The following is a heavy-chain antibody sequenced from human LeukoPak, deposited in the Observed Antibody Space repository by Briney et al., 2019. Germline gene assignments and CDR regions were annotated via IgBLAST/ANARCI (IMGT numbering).Heavy chain of an antibody. D-gene: IGHD3-22*01. Sequence: GGSLRLSCAASGFTFSSYGMHWVRQAPGKGLEWVAVIWYDGSNKYYADSVKGRFTISRDNSKSTLYLQMSSLRAEDTAVYYCARDSGSGYYYVGWGQGTLVTVSS. J-gene: IGHJ4*02. CDR3: ARDSGSGYYYVG. V-gene: IGHV3-33*01. CDR1: GFTFSSYG. CDR2: IWYDGSNK.